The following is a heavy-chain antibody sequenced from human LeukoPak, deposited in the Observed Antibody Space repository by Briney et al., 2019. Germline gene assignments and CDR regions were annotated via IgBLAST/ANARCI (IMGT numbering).Heavy chain of an antibody. D-gene: IGHD1-1*01. CDR2: IDAGGGNT. CDR3: AKGTTDLES. CDR1: GFTFSNFA. Sequence: GGSLRLSCTASGFTFSNFAMNWVRQAPGKGLEWVSTIDAGGGNTYFADSVKGRFTISRDNPKETLYLQMNSLRVEDTAVYFCAKGTTDLESRGQGTLVTVSS. V-gene: IGHV3-23*01. J-gene: IGHJ5*01.